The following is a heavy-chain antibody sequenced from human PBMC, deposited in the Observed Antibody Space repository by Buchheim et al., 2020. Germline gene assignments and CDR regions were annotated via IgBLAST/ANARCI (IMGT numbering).Heavy chain of an antibody. J-gene: IGHJ6*02. D-gene: IGHD3-10*01. Sequence: EVQLLESGGGLVQPGGSLRLSCAASGFTFSSYAMSWVRQAPGKGLEWVSAISGSGGSTYYADSVKGRFTISSNNSKNTLYLQMNSLRAEDTAVYYCAKYYGSGRQYYYGMDVWGQGTT. CDR1: GFTFSSYA. V-gene: IGHV3-23*01. CDR2: ISGSGGST. CDR3: AKYYGSGRQYYYGMDV.